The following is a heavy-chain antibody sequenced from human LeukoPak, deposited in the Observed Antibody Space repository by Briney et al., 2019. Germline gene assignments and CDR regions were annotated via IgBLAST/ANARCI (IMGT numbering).Heavy chain of an antibody. CDR3: TRGAGTSWFDY. V-gene: IGHV1-2*02. CDR1: GYTFTANY. Sequence: ASVKVSCKPSGYTFTANYLHWVRQAPGQGLEWVGWMNPSSGVTVYAQNFQGRVTMTRDTSISTAYMELSSLTSDDTAVYYCTRGAGTSWFDYWGQGSLVTVSS. J-gene: IGHJ4*02. CDR2: MNPSSGVT. D-gene: IGHD2-2*01.